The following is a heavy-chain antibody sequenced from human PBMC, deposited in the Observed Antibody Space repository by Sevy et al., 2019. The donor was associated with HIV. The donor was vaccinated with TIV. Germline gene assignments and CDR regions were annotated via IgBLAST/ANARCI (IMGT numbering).Heavy chain of an antibody. CDR2: IYPGDSDT. CDR3: ARLLYSGYEEDGMDV. V-gene: IGHV5-51*01. CDR1: GYSFTSYW. J-gene: IGHJ6*02. Sequence: GESLKISCKGSGYSFTSYWIGLVRQMPGKGLEWVGIIYPGDSDTRYSPSFQGQVTISADKSISTAYLQWSSLKASDTAMYYCARLLYSGYEEDGMDVWGQGTTVTVSS. D-gene: IGHD5-12*01.